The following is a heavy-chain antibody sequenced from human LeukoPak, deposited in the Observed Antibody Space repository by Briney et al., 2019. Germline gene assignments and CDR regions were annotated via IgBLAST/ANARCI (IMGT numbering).Heavy chain of an antibody. CDR3: ARHVNYDFWSGSRWFDP. Sequence: KSSETLSLTCTVSGGSISSSSYYWGWIRQPPGKGLEWIGSIYYSGSTYYNPSLKSRVTISVDTSKNQFSLKLSSVTAADTAVYYCARHVNYDFWSGSRWFDPWGQGTLVTVSS. V-gene: IGHV4-39*01. J-gene: IGHJ5*02. D-gene: IGHD3-3*01. CDR1: GGSISSSSYY. CDR2: IYYSGST.